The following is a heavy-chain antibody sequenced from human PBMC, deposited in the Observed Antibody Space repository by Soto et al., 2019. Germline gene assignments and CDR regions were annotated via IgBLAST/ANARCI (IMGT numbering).Heavy chain of an antibody. CDR1: GFRFDDYG. J-gene: IGHJ6*04. D-gene: IGHD2-15*01. Sequence: EVQLVESGGGLVQPGRSLRLSCAASGFRFDDYGMHWVRQVPGKSLEWVLGISYYSCSIGYADSVKGLFTISRDNAKNYLYLQMNSLRAEDPALYYCAKRIGGNANGMDVWGKGTTVTVSS. V-gene: IGHV3-9*01. CDR3: AKRIGGNANGMDV. CDR2: ISYYSCSI.